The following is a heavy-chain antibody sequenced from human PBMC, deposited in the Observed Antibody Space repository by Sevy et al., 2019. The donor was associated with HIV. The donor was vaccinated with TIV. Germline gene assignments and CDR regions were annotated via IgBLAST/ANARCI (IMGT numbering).Heavy chain of an antibody. J-gene: IGHJ4*02. CDR3: AKDLGACGGGSCYSGDY. V-gene: IGHV3-30*18. Sequence: GGSLRLSCAASGFTFSSYGMHWVRQAPGKGLEWVAVISYDGSNKYYADSVKGRFTISRDNSKNTLYLQMNSLRAEDTAVYYCAKDLGACGGGSCYSGDYWGQGTLVTVSS. CDR2: ISYDGSNK. CDR1: GFTFSSYG. D-gene: IGHD2-15*01.